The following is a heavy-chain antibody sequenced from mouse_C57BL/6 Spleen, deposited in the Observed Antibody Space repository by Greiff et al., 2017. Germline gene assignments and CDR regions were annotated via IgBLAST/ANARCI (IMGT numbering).Heavy chain of an antibody. V-gene: IGHV14-4*01. J-gene: IGHJ3*01. CDR3: SSSGRFAY. CDR2: IDPENGDT. D-gene: IGHD3-1*01. Sequence: EVQLQQPGAELVRPGASVKLSCTASGYNIKDDYMHWVKQRPEQGLEWIGWIDPENGDTEYASKFQGKATITADTSSNTAYLQLSSLTSEDTAVYYCSSSGRFAYWGQGTLVTVSA. CDR1: GYNIKDDY.